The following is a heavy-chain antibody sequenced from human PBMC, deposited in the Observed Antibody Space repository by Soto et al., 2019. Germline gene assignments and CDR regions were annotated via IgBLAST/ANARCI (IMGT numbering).Heavy chain of an antibody. CDR3: ARDMDTSGHYDWLGP. V-gene: IGHV3-33*08. CDR1: GFTFRNYG. D-gene: IGHD3-22*01. Sequence: QVQLLESGGGVAQPGRSLRLSCAASGFTFRNYGIHYDHQAPSNALEWVADIWFDGSKDYYADSVKGRVTISRDDSRTTVYLNMNSLRDEDTAVYYCARDMDTSGHYDWLGPWGQGTLVTVSS. J-gene: IGHJ5*02. CDR2: IWFDGSKD.